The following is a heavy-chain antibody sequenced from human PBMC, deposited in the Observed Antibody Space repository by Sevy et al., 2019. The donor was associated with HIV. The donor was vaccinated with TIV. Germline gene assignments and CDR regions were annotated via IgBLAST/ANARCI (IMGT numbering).Heavy chain of an antibody. CDR1: GGSISSYY. J-gene: IGHJ6*02. D-gene: IGHD1-26*01. Sequence: SETLSLTCTVSGGSISSYYWSWIRQPAGKGLEWIGRIYTSGSTNYNPSLKSRVTMSVDTSKNQFSLKLSSVTAADTAVYYCAGDPAVGGGATTPYYYGMDVWGQGTTVTVSS. CDR3: AGDPAVGGGATTPYYYGMDV. V-gene: IGHV4-4*07. CDR2: IYTSGST.